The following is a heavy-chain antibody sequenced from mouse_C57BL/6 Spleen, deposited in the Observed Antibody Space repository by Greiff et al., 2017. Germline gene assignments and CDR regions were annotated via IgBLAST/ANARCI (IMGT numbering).Heavy chain of an antibody. CDR1: GYAFSSSW. D-gene: IGHD2-3*01. CDR3: ARDDGYYHYFDY. J-gene: IGHJ2*01. V-gene: IGHV1-82*01. CDR2: IYPGDGDT. Sequence: VQLQQSGPELVKPGASVKISCKASGYAFSSSWMNWVKQRPGKGLEWIGRIYPGDGDTNYNGKFKGKATLTADKSSSTAYMQLSSLTSEDSAVYFCARDDGYYHYFDYWGKGTTLTVSS.